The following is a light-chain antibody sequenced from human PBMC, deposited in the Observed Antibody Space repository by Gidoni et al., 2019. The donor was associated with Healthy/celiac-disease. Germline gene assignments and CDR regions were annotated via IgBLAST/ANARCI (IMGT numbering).Light chain of an antibody. CDR3: QSYDNSLSGSGV. CDR2: CNS. J-gene: IGLJ3*02. CDR1: SSNIGAGYD. Sequence: QSVLTQPPSVSGAPGQRVTISCTGSSSNIGAGYDVHWYQQLPGTAPNLLISCNSTRPSGVPDRFSGSKSGTSASLAITGLQAEDEADYYCQSYDNSLSGSGVFGGGTKLTVL. V-gene: IGLV1-40*01.